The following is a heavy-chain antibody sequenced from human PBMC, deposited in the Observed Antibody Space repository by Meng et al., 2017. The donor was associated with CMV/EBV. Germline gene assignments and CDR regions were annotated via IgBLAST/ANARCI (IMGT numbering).Heavy chain of an antibody. V-gene: IGHV1-46*01. J-gene: IGHJ4*02. CDR2: INPSGGST. CDR1: GYTFTSYY. Sequence: QVQLVQSGGEVKKPGASVKVSCKASGYTFTSYYRHWVRKAPGQGLEWMGIINPSGGSTSYAQKFQGRVTMTRDTSTSTVYMELSSLRSEDTAVYYCAREFDGYTFDYWGQGTLVTVSS. CDR3: AREFDGYTFDY. D-gene: IGHD5-24*01.